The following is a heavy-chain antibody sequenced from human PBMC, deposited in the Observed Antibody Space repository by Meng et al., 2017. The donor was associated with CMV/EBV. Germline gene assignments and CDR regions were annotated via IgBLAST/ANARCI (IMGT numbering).Heavy chain of an antibody. CDR1: GGSISSSSYY. Sequence: SETLSLTCTVSGGSISSSSYYWGWIRQPPGKGLEWIGSIYYSGSTYYNPSLKSRVTISVDTSKNQFSLKLSSVTAADTAVYYCARVAGGANWFDPWGQGTLVTVSS. CDR2: IYYSGST. V-gene: IGHV4-39*07. J-gene: IGHJ5*02. D-gene: IGHD3-10*01. CDR3: ARVAGGANWFDP.